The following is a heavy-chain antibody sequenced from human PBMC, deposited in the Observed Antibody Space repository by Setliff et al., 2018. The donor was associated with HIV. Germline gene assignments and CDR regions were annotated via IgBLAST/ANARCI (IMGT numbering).Heavy chain of an antibody. Sequence: ASVKVSCKASGGTFSRYAINWVRQAPGQGLEWMGWINVNSGGTKYAQKFQGRVTMTRDTSISTAYMEVSSLRSDDTAVYYCAREGSPIYYFDYWSQGTLVTVSS. CDR3: AREGSPIYYFDY. V-gene: IGHV1-2*02. J-gene: IGHJ4*02. CDR2: INVNSGGT. D-gene: IGHD3-10*01. CDR1: GGTFSRYA.